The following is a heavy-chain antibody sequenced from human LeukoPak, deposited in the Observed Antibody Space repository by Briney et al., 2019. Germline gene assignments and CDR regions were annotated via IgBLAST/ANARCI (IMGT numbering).Heavy chain of an antibody. CDR1: GYTFTSYG. D-gene: IGHD3-10*01. CDR2: ISAYNGNT. J-gene: IGHJ4*02. CDR3: ARATPTYYYGSGSYLPLGY. V-gene: IGHV1-18*01. Sequence: GASVKVSCKASGYTFTSYGISWVRQAPGQGLEWMGWISAYNGNTNYAQRLQGRVTMTTDTSTSTAYMELRSLRSDDTAVYYCARATPTYYYGSGSYLPLGYWGQGTLVTVSS.